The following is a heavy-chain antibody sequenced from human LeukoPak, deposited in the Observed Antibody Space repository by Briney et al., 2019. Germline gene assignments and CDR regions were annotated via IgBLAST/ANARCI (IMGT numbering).Heavy chain of an antibody. V-gene: IGHV1-46*01. D-gene: IGHD3-22*01. J-gene: IGHJ6*02. Sequence: ASVKVSCKASGYTFTSYYMHWVRQAPGQGLEWMGIINPSGGSTSYAQKFQGRVTMTRDTSTSTVYMELSSPRSEDTAVYYCAINYYDSSGPYYGMDVWGQGTTVTVSS. CDR3: AINYYDSSGPYYGMDV. CDR2: INPSGGST. CDR1: GYTFTSYY.